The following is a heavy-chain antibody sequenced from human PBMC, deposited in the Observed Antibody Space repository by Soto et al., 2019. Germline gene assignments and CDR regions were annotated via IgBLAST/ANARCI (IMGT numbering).Heavy chain of an antibody. J-gene: IGHJ4*02. CDR1: GGSISSGGYS. Sequence: SETLSLTCAVSGGSISSGGYSWSWIRQPPGKGLEWIGYIYHSGSTYYNPSLKSRVTIAIDTSKNQFSLHLRSGTAADTAVYYCARHDSGFDYYFDHWGQGTLVTVSS. V-gene: IGHV4-30-2*01. CDR3: ARHDSGFDYYFDH. D-gene: IGHD6-19*01. CDR2: IYHSGST.